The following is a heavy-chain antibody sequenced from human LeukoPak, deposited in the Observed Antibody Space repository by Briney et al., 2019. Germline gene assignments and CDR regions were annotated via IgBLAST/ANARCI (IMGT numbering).Heavy chain of an antibody. CDR1: GYTFTDYY. J-gene: IGHJ6*02. D-gene: IGHD2-15*01. CDR3: AGPKTFITPGSAYYYYAMDV. Sequence: ASVKVSCKTSGYTFTDYYMHWLRQAPGQGLEWMGWINPHSGGTNYAQKFKGRATLTRDTSISTAYMELSRLRSDDTAVYYCAGPKTFITPGSAYYYYAMDVWGQGTTVTVS. V-gene: IGHV1-2*02. CDR2: INPHSGGT.